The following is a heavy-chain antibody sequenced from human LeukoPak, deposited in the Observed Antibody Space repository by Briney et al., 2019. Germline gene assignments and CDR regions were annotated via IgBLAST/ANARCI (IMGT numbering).Heavy chain of an antibody. D-gene: IGHD2-21*01. V-gene: IGHV1-46*03. CDR2: INPSGGST. CDR1: GYTFTSYY. J-gene: IGHJ4*02. CDR3: ARDAEIGDY. Sequence: ASVKVSCKASGYTFTSYYMRWVRQAPGQGLEWMGIINPSGGSTCYAQNFQGRVTMTRDTSTSTVYMEMSSLRSEDTAVYYCARDAEIGDYWGQGTLVTVSS.